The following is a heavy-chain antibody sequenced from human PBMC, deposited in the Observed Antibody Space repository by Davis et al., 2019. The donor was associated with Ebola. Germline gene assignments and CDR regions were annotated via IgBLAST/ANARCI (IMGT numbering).Heavy chain of an antibody. CDR2: IYYSGST. J-gene: IGHJ5*02. Sequence: SETLSLTCTVSGGSISSSSYYWGWIRQPPGKGLEWIGSIYYSGSTYYNPSLKSRVTISVDTSKNQFSLKLSSVTAADTAVYYCARLVVVPAALYNNWFDPWGQGTLVTVS. CDR1: GGSISSSSYY. CDR3: ARLVVVPAALYNNWFDP. V-gene: IGHV4-39*01. D-gene: IGHD2-2*01.